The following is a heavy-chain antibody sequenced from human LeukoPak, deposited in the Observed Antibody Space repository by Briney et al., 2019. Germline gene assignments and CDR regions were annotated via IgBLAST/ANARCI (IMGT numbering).Heavy chain of an antibody. J-gene: IGHJ4*02. CDR3: AKAPYDYSNYGSVGYFDY. CDR1: GFTFSSYG. D-gene: IGHD4-11*01. V-gene: IGHV3-30*02. CDR2: IRYDGSNK. Sequence: PGGSLRLSCAASGFTFSSYGMHWVRQAPGKGLEWVAFIRYDGSNKYYADSVKGRFTISRDNSKNTLYLQMNSLRAEDTAVYYCAKAPYDYSNYGSVGYFDYWGQGTLVTVSS.